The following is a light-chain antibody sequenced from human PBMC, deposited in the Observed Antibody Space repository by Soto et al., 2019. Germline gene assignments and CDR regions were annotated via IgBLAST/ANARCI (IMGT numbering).Light chain of an antibody. V-gene: IGKV3-11*01. CDR3: QHRGEWPRT. CDR2: GAS. CDR1: QSVSNN. Sequence: EIVLTQSPATLSLSPGERATHSCRASQSVSNNLAWYQQKPGQAPRLLIYGASNRATGIPARFTGSGSGTDFTLTISSLEPEDFAVYYCQHRGEWPRTFGQGTKLEIK. J-gene: IGKJ2*01.